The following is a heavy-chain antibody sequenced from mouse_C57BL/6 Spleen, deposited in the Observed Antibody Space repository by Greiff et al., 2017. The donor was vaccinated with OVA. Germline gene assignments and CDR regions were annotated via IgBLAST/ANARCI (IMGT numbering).Heavy chain of an antibody. CDR2: IDPSDSET. V-gene: IGHV1-52*01. CDR1: GYTFTSYW. D-gene: IGHD2-2*01. CDR3: ARRGYDVYYFDY. J-gene: IGHJ2*01. Sequence: QVQLQQPGAELVRPGSSVKLSCKASGYTFTSYWMHWVKQRPIQGLEWIGNIDPSDSETHYNQKFKDKATLTVDKSSSTAYMQLSSLTSEDSAVYYCARRGYDVYYFDYWGQGTTLTVSS.